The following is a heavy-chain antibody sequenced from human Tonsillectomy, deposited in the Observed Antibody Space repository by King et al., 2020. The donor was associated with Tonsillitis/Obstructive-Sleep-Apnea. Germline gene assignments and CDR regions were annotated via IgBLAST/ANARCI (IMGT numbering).Heavy chain of an antibody. CDR1: GFTFSNYA. J-gene: IGHJ4*02. CDR3: AREAYDTSGCNDY. V-gene: IGHV3-64*01. CDR2: INYNGGST. Sequence: VQLVESGGGLVQPGGSLRLSCAASGFTFSNYAMHWVRQAPGKGLEYVSAINYNGGSTYYANSVKGRFTISRDNSENTLYLQMGSLRAEDMAVYYCAREAYDTSGCNDYWGQGTLVTVSS. D-gene: IGHD3-22*01.